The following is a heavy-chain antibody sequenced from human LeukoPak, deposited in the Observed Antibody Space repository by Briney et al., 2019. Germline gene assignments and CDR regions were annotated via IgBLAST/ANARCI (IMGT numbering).Heavy chain of an antibody. J-gene: IGHJ4*02. CDR3: ARDPGTYYGSGSHAYYFDY. D-gene: IGHD3-10*01. CDR1: GDSVSSNIAA. Sequence: SQTLSLTFAISGDSVSSNIAAWIWIRQSPSRGLEWLGRTYYRSKWFNDYAVSVKSRITINPDTSKNQFSLQLNSVTPEDTAVYYCARDPGTYYGSGSHAYYFDYWGQGTLVIVSS. CDR2: TYYRSKWFN. V-gene: IGHV6-1*01.